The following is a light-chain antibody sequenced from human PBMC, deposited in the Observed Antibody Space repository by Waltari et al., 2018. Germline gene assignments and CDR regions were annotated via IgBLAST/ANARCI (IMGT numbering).Light chain of an antibody. CDR3: SSYTSRGTWV. CDR1: NSDVGGYDH. J-gene: IGLJ3*02. CDR2: DAS. Sequence: QSALTQPASVSESPGQSLPISCTGTNSDVGGYDHVSWYQQHPGKAPKLILYDASTRPSGVSNRFSGSKSGNTASLTISGLQAEDEADYYCSSYTSRGTWVFGGGTKLTVL. V-gene: IGLV2-14*03.